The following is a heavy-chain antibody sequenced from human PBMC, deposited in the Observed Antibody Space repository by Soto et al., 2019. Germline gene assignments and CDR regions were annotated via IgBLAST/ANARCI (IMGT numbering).Heavy chain of an antibody. Sequence: QVQLEESGPGLVKPSETLSLTCTVSGGSISRYYWSWIRQSPGKGLEWIGYIYHTGTTDYNPSLKGRVTISVDTSKKQFSLRLRSVTAADTAIYYCARLSAGHGDNHDYWGQGTLVTVSS. CDR2: IYHTGTT. CDR3: ARLSAGHGDNHDY. D-gene: IGHD4-17*01. V-gene: IGHV4-59*08. J-gene: IGHJ4*02. CDR1: GGSISRYY.